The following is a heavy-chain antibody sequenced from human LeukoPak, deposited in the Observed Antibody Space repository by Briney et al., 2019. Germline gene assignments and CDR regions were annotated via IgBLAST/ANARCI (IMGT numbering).Heavy chain of an antibody. CDR1: GGSISSGSYY. V-gene: IGHV4-61*02. D-gene: IGHD6-13*01. J-gene: IGHJ3*02. CDR3: ARHPHHRIAAAGDTFDI. Sequence: PSETLSLTCTVSGGSISSGSYYWSWIRQPAGKGLEWIGRIYTSGSTNYNPSLKSRVTISVDTSKSQFSLKLSSVTAADTAVYYCARHPHHRIAAAGDTFDIWGQGTMVTVSS. CDR2: IYTSGST.